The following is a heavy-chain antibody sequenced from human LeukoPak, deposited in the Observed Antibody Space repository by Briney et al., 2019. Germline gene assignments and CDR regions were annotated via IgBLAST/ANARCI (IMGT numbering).Heavy chain of an antibody. D-gene: IGHD2-8*02. Sequence: PGGSLRLSCAASGFPLSSYAMIWVRQPPGKGLEWVSSIFPSGGEIHYADSVRGRFTISRDNSKSTLSLQMNSLRAEDTAIYYCATYRQVLLPFESWGQGTLVTVSS. CDR3: ATYRQVLLPFES. V-gene: IGHV3-23*01. CDR2: IFPSGGEI. J-gene: IGHJ4*02. CDR1: GFPLSSYA.